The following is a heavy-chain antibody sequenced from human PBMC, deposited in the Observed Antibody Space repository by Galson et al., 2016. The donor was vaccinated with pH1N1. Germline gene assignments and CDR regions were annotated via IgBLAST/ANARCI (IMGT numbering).Heavy chain of an antibody. CDR1: GGSITNDDYS. J-gene: IGHJ4*02. V-gene: IGHV4-30-2*01. CDR2: IYDNGSA. D-gene: IGHD3-10*01. Sequence: TLSLTCAVSGGSITNDDYSWSWIRQPPGDGLEWIGYIYDNGSAYYSPSLKRRVSIPLDKSKNQFSLKLSSVTAADTAVYYCARVPRGDGSGEFGYYFDYWGQGTLVTVSS. CDR3: ARVPRGDGSGEFGYYFDY.